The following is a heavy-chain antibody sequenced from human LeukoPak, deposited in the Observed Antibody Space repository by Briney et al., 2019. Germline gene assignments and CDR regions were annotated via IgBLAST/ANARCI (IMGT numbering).Heavy chain of an antibody. Sequence: GGSLRLSCAASGFTFSSYSMNWVRQAPGSGLEWVSSISSRSRHIYYADSLKGRFTISRDDAKNSLYLQMNSLRAEDTAVYYCVRDLDTVTTAFLVCWGQGTVVTVSS. J-gene: IGHJ4*02. CDR3: VRDLDTVTTAFLVC. V-gene: IGHV3-21*01. CDR1: GFTFSSYS. D-gene: IGHD4-11*01. CDR2: ISSRSRHI.